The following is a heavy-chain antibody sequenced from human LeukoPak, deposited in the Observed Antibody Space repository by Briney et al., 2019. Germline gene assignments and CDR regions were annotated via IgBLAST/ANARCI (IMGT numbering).Heavy chain of an antibody. CDR2: INDDSSDI. J-gene: IGHJ4*02. D-gene: IGHD2-2*01. Sequence: GGSLRVSCAASGFTFSLYAMNWVRQAPGKGLEWASYINDDSSDIHYADSVKGRFTISRDNARNTLYLQLSSLRAEDTAVYYCARDTFQPGLIDSWGQGTLVTVSS. CDR3: ARDTFQPGLIDS. V-gene: IGHV3-21*05. CDR1: GFTFSLYA.